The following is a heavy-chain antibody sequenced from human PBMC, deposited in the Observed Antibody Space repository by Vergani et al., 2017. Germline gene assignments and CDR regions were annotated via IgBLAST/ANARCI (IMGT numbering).Heavy chain of an antibody. J-gene: IGHJ5*02. D-gene: IGHD3-10*01. CDR1: GFTFSSYG. V-gene: IGHV3-33*01. CDR2: IWYDGSNK. CDR3: ARGALLLWFGESIGYNWFDP. Sequence: VQLLESGGGVVQPGRSLRLSCAASGFTFSSYGMHWVRQAPGKGLEWVAVIWYDGSNKYYADSVKGRFTISRDNSKNTLYLQMNSLRAEDTAVYYCARGALLLWFGESIGYNWFDPWGQGTLVTVSS.